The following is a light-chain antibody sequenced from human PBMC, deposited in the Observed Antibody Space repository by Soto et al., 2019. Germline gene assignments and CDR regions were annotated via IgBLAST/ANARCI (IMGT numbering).Light chain of an antibody. CDR3: QQYDNLPLT. V-gene: IGKV1-33*01. CDR1: QDISNY. J-gene: IGKJ4*01. CDR2: DAS. Sequence: DIQMTQSPSSLSASVGDRVTITCQASQDISNYLNWYQQKPGKAPKLLIYDASNLETGVPSRFSGSGTGTDFTFTISSLQPEDIATYYCQQYDNLPLTCGGGTQVEIK.